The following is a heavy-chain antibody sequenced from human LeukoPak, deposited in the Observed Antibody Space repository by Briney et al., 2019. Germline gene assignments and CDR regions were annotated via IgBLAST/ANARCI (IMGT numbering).Heavy chain of an antibody. CDR3: ASLVVTAYYYYYYMDV. Sequence: GGSLRLSCAASGFTFSSYSMNWARQAPGKGLEWVSYISSSSSTIYYADSVKGRFTISRDNAKNSLYLQMNSLRAEDTAVYYCASLVVTAYYYYYYMDVWGKGTTVTVSS. CDR2: ISSSSSTI. CDR1: GFTFSSYS. J-gene: IGHJ6*03. V-gene: IGHV3-48*01. D-gene: IGHD3-22*01.